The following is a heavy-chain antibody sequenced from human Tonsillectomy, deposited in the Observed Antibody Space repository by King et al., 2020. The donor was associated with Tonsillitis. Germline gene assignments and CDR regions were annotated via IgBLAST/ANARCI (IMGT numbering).Heavy chain of an antibody. CDR1: GFTFSSYG. D-gene: IGHD2-15*01. CDR3: AKPIKYCSGGSCSFDY. V-gene: IGHV3-30*02. Sequence: VQLVESGGGVVQPGGSLRLSCAASGFTFSSYGMHWVRQAPGKGLEWAAFIRYDGSNKYYADSVKGRFTISRDNSKNTVNLQMNSLRAEDTAVYYCAKPIKYCSGGSCSFDYWGQGTLVTVSS. J-gene: IGHJ4*02. CDR2: IRYDGSNK.